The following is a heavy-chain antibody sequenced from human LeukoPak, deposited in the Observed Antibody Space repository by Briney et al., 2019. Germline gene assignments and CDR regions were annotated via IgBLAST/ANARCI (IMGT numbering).Heavy chain of an antibody. D-gene: IGHD3-10*02. CDR3: ARRGLVPAFDI. V-gene: IGHV3-74*01. CDR2: VSGDGNIT. CDR1: GFTFSSYW. J-gene: IGHJ3*02. Sequence: RGGSLRLSCAASGFTFSSYWKHWVRHAPGKRLVWLSRVSGDGNITTYADSVRGRFTVSRDNAKNTLYLQMNSLTVEDTSVYYCARRGLVPAFDIWGQGTMVSVTS.